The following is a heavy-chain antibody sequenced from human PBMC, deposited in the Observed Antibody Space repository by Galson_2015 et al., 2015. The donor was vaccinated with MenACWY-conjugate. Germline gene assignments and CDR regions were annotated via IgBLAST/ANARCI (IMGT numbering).Heavy chain of an antibody. D-gene: IGHD4-23*01. CDR3: AKTQKLIYFYYGLDV. V-gene: IGHV3-7*03. Sequence: SLRLSCAAYGFTFSGFWMGWVRQSPGKGLEWVAYIRHDGSEKYYVDSVKGRFTISRDNAKDTVYLQLSSLRGEDTAVYYCAKTQKLIYFYYGLDVWGQGTTVTVSS. CDR1: GFTFSGFW. CDR2: IRHDGSEK. J-gene: IGHJ6*02.